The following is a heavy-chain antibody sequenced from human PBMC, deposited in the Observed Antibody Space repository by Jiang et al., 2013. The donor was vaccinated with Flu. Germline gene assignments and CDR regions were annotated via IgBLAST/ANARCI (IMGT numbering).Heavy chain of an antibody. J-gene: IGHJ6*03. V-gene: IGHV4-59*01. CDR3: ARARITIFGVPDYYYYMDV. CDR2: IYYSGST. Sequence: ELLKPSETLSLTCTVSGGSISSYYWSWIRQPPGKGLEWIGYIYYSGSTNYNPSLKSRVTISVDTSKNQFSLKLSSVTAADTAVYYCARARITIFGVPDYYYYMDVWGKGTTVTVSS. CDR1: GGSISSYY. D-gene: IGHD3-3*01.